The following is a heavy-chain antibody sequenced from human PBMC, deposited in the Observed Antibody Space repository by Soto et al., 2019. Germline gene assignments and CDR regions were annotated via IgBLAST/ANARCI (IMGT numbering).Heavy chain of an antibody. CDR1: GGSMNYYY. D-gene: IGHD6-6*01. Sequence: QVQLRESGPGLVKPSETLSLTCNVSGGSMNYYYWSWIWQPPGNGLEWIGYIYHSGTADYNPSLKSRVTLSFDTSKSQFALKRSSVTTADTDVYYCARDRAIISAPTQEYVFEIWGQGHMVTVAS. CDR3: ARDRAIISAPTQEYVFEI. V-gene: IGHV4-59*01. J-gene: IGHJ3*02. CDR2: IYHSGTA.